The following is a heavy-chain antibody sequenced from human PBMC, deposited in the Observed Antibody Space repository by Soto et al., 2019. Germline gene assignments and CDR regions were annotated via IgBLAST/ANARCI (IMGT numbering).Heavy chain of an antibody. D-gene: IGHD3-9*01. CDR1: GFTFSSYA. V-gene: IGHV3-23*01. J-gene: IGHJ4*02. CDR2: ISGSGGST. CDR3: ASTYYDILTGYYVGGPYDY. Sequence: GGSLRLSCAASGFTFSSYAMSWVRQAPGKGLEWVSAISGSGGSTYYADSVKGRFTISRDNSKNTLYLQMNSLRAEDTAVYYCASTYYDILTGYYVGGPYDYWGQGTLVTVSS.